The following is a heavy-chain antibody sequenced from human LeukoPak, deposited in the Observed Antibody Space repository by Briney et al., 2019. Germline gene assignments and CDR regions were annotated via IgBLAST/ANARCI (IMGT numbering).Heavy chain of an antibody. CDR2: ISSSSSYI. V-gene: IGHV3-21*01. D-gene: IGHD1-26*01. CDR3: ARGLGVPDAFDI. Sequence: PGGSLRLSCRASGFIFTTYSVNWVRQAPGKGLEWVSSISSSSSYIYSADSMKGRFTISRDNAKNSLYLQMNSVRAEDTAVYYCARGLGVPDAFDIWGQGTMVTVSS. J-gene: IGHJ3*02. CDR1: GFIFTTYS.